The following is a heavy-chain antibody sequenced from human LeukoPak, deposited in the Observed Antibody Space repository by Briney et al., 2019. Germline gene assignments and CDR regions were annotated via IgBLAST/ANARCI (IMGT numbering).Heavy chain of an antibody. Sequence: GGSLRLSCAAAGNYWMHWVRQAPGKGLVWVSHINSDGSWTSYADSVKGRFTISKDNAKYTVYLQMNNLRAEDTAVYYCVSFYETYWGRGTLVTVSS. J-gene: IGHJ4*02. D-gene: IGHD2-2*01. CDR1: GNYW. V-gene: IGHV3-74*01. CDR2: INSDGSWT. CDR3: VSFYETY.